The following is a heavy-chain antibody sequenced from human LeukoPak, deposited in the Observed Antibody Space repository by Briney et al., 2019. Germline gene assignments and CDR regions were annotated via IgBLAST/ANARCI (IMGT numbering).Heavy chain of an antibody. CDR3: ARVWTYDSSGYYYLEDFDY. D-gene: IGHD3-22*01. CDR1: GFTFSTYS. V-gene: IGHV3-21*01. CDR2: ISSSSSYI. Sequence: GGSLRLSCAASGFTFSTYSMNWVRQAPGKGLEWVSSISSSSSYIYYADSVKGRFTISRDNAKNSLYLQMNSLRAEDTAVYYCARVWTYDSSGYYYLEDFDYWGQGTLVTASS. J-gene: IGHJ4*02.